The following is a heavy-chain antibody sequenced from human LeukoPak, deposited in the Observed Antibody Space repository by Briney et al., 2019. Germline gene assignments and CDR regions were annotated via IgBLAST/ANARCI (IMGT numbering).Heavy chain of an antibody. V-gene: IGHV4-59*08. CDR2: IYYSGST. CDR3: ARLTFNCGGDCYVDY. J-gene: IGHJ4*02. Sequence: SETLSLTCTVSGGSISSYYWSWIRQPPGKGLEGIGYIYYSGSTNYNPSLKSRVTISVDTSKNQFSLKLSSVTAADTAVYYCARLTFNCGGDCYVDYWGQGTLVTVSS. D-gene: IGHD2-21*01. CDR1: GGSISSYY.